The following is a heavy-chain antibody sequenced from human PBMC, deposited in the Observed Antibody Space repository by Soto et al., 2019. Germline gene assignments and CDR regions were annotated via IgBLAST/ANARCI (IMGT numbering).Heavy chain of an antibody. CDR2: ISGSGTYI. V-gene: IGHV3-21*01. J-gene: IGHJ1*01. CDR1: GFTFSSFS. Sequence: EVQLVESGGGLVKPGGSLRLSCAASGFTFSSFSMSWVRQAPGKGLEWVSAISGSGTYIYYADSVKGRFTISRDNAKNSLYLQMNSLSAEDTAVYYCARDPSDLGEPDQYFQHWGQGTLVTVSS. CDR3: ARDPSDLGEPDQYFQH. D-gene: IGHD1-26*01.